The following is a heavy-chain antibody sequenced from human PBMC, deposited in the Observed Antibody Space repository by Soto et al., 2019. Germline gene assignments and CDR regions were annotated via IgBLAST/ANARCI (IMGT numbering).Heavy chain of an antibody. Sequence: GSVKVSWKASGYTFNTYGINWVRQAPGQGLEWMGWISPYNGNTNYAQNVQGRVTMTTDTSTTTAYMELRSLRSDDTALYYCARGTTVTTTPTYYYMDVWGKGTTVTVSS. CDR1: GYTFNTYG. D-gene: IGHD4-4*01. CDR2: ISPYNGNT. V-gene: IGHV1-18*01. J-gene: IGHJ6*03. CDR3: ARGTTVTTTPTYYYMDV.